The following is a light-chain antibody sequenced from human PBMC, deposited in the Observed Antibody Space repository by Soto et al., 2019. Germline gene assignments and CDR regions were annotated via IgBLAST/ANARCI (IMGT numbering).Light chain of an antibody. CDR1: SSDVGGYDY. V-gene: IGLV2-14*01. CDR2: VVS. CDR3: SLYTSSDTPYV. Sequence: QSALTQPASVSGSPGQSITISCTGTSSDVGGYDYVSWYQQHPDKAPKLIIYVVSNRPSGVSNRFSGSKSGNTASLTISGLQAEDEADYDCSLYTSSDTPYVFGTGTQLTVL. J-gene: IGLJ1*01.